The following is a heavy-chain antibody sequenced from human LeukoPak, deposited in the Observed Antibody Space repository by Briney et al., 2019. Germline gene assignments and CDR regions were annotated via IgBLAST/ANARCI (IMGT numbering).Heavy chain of an antibody. J-gene: IGHJ4*02. D-gene: IGHD2-2*01. CDR2: IIPIFGTA. CDR3: ASGTTDIVVVPATLRNYYFDY. Sequence: SVKVSCKASGGTFSSYAISWVRQAPGQGLEWMGGIIPIFGTANYAQKFQGRVTITADESTSTAYMELSSLRSEDAAVYYCASGTTDIVVVPATLRNYYFDYWGQGTLVTVSS. V-gene: IGHV1-69*01. CDR1: GGTFSSYA.